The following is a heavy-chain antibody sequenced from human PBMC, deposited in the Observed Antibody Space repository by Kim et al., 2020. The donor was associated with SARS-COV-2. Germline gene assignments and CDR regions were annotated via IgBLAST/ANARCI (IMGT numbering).Heavy chain of an antibody. Sequence: GGSLRLFCAASGFTFSDFAFHWVRQAPGKGLEWVAVISDDANNRYDAESVKGRFTISRDNSKNTLFLQMNSLKADDTAIYYCARGGFSSTWSIGEAFDIWGQGTMVTVSS. D-gene: IGHD2-2*01. V-gene: IGHV3-30*04. CDR2: ISDDANNR. J-gene: IGHJ3*02. CDR3: ARGGFSSTWSIGEAFDI. CDR1: GFTFSDFA.